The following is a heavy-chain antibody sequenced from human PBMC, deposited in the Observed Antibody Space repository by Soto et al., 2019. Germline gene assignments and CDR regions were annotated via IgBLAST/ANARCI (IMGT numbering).Heavy chain of an antibody. Sequence: PSETLSLTCTVSGGSISSYYWSWIRQPPGKGLEWIGYIYYSGSTNYNPSLKSRVTISVDTSKNQFSLKLSSVTAADTAVYYCARVRITIFGVVPIPSFMDVWGQGTTVTVSS. CDR3: ARVRITIFGVVPIPSFMDV. CDR2: IYYSGST. J-gene: IGHJ6*02. V-gene: IGHV4-59*01. CDR1: GGSISSYY. D-gene: IGHD3-3*01.